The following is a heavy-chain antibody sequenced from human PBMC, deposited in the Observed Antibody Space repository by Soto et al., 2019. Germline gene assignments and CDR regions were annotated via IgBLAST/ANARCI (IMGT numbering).Heavy chain of an antibody. J-gene: IGHJ6*03. V-gene: IGHV3-23*01. Sequence: GGSLRLSCAASGFTFSSYAMSWVRQAPGKGLEWVSAISGSGGSTYYADSVKGRFTISRDNSKNTLYLQMNSLRAEDTAVYYCAREIKLVVVAATHYYYMDVWGKGTTVTVSS. CDR1: GFTFSSYA. CDR3: AREIKLVVVAATHYYYMDV. CDR2: ISGSGGST. D-gene: IGHD2-15*01.